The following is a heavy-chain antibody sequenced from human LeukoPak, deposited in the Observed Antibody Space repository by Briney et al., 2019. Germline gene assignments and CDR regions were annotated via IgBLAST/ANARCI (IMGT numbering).Heavy chain of an antibody. J-gene: IGHJ3*02. CDR2: ISSSSSYI. CDR1: GFPFSSYS. Sequence: GGSLRLSCAASGFPFSSYSMNWVRQAPGKGLEWVSSISSSSSYIYYADSVKGRFTISRDNAKNSLYLQMNSLRAEDTAVYYCARYCGGDCYDGFDIWGQGTKVTVSS. D-gene: IGHD2-21*02. V-gene: IGHV3-21*01. CDR3: ARYCGGDCYDGFDI.